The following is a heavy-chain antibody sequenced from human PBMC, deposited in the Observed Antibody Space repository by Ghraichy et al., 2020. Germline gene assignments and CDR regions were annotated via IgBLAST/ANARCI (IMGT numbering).Heavy chain of an antibody. V-gene: IGHV3-23*01. J-gene: IGHJ4*02. CDR1: GFTFSNYA. CDR3: ARYSSSTTLDY. D-gene: IGHD6-6*01. Sequence: GESLNISCAASGFTFSNYAMNWVRQAPGKGLEWVSAIGGSGSGTYYIDSVKGRFTISRDNSKNTLYLQMSSLRAEDTAVYYCARYSSSTTLDYWGQGTLVTVSS. CDR2: IGGSGSGT.